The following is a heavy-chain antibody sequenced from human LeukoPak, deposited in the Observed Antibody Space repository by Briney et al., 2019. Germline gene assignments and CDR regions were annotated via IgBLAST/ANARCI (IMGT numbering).Heavy chain of an antibody. CDR1: GFSFSTYG. Sequence: GGSLRLSCAASGFSFSTYGIHWVRQAPGKGLEWVAVVSYDGKNKYYEDSVRGRFTISRDNSKNTVYLQMNSLRDEDTAVYYCAKDRDYHASTGALIDSRGQGTLVIVSS. CDR3: AKDRDYHASTGALIDS. J-gene: IGHJ4*02. D-gene: IGHD2-8*02. CDR2: VSYDGKNK. V-gene: IGHV3-30*18.